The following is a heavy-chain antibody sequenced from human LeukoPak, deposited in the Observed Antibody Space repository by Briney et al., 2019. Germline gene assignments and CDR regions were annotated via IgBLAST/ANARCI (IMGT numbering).Heavy chain of an antibody. CDR3: ARVWDGDYYDSSGPIGN. CDR2: IRYDGSNK. J-gene: IGHJ4*02. CDR1: GFTFSSYG. D-gene: IGHD3-22*01. V-gene: IGHV3-30*02. Sequence: GGSLRLSCAASGFTFSSYGMHWVRQAPGKGLEWVAFIRYDGSNKYYADSVKGRFTISRDNSKNTLYLQMNSLRAEDTAVYYCARVWDGDYYDSSGPIGNWGQGTLVTVSS.